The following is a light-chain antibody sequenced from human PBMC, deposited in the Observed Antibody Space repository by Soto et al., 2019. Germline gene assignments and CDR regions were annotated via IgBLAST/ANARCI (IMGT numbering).Light chain of an antibody. J-gene: IGLJ1*01. CDR3: SSYTSTSTLV. V-gene: IGLV2-14*01. CDR2: DVS. Sequence: QSALTQPASVSGSPGQSITISCTGTSSDVGGYNYVSWYQQHPGKAPKLIIYDVSSRPSGVSSRFSGSKSGNTASLTISGLQAEDEADYYCSSYTSTSTLVFGTGTQLTVL. CDR1: SSDVGGYNY.